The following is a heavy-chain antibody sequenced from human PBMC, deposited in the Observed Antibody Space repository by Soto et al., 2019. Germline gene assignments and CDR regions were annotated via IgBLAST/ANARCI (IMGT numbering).Heavy chain of an antibody. CDR1: GGTFSSYA. J-gene: IGHJ6*02. CDR2: IIPIFGTA. CDR3: ARGEYYVALYYYYYGMDV. Sequence: SVKVCCKASGGTFSSYAISWVRQAPGQGLEWMGGIIPIFGTANYAQKFQGRVTITADESTSTAYMELSSLRSEDTAVYYCARGEYYVALYYYYYGMDVWGHGTTVTVSS. D-gene: IGHD1-26*01. V-gene: IGHV1-69*13.